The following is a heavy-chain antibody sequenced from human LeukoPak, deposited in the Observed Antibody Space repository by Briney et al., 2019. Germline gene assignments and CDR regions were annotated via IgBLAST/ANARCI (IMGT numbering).Heavy chain of an antibody. D-gene: IGHD6-13*01. J-gene: IGHJ4*02. CDR1: GYTFTSYD. CDR2: ITPYNGNT. Sequence: GASVKVSCKTSGYTFTSYDINWVRQAPGQGLEWMGWITPYNGNTNYAHNLRDRVTMPTDPSTTPAYLELRSLTSDDTAVYYCAREAAAGVYFEYWGQGTLVTVSS. CDR3: AREAAAGVYFEY. V-gene: IGHV1-18*01.